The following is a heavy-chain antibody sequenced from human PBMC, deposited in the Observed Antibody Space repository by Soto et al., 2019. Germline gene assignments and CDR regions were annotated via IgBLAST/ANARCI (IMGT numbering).Heavy chain of an antibody. CDR2: LYDLDGS. CDR1: GFTISGKKY. D-gene: IGHD1-1*01. V-gene: IGHV3-53*01. J-gene: IGHJ3*01. CDR3: ATWHEREHAYDV. Sequence: GSLRLSCAASGFTISGKKYVAWVRQAPGKGLEWVSALYDLDGSFYAASVKGRFTTSSDSSKTTVYLQMNDLRPDDTAVYYCATWHEREHAYDVWGQGTTVTVSS.